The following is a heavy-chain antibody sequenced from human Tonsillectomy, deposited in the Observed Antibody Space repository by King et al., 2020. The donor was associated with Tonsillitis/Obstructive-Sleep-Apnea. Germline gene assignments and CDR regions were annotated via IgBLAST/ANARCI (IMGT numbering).Heavy chain of an antibody. CDR3: ASSPDSDGLGSLDY. Sequence: VQLQQWGAGLLKPSETLSLTCAVYGGSFSGYYWGWFRQPPGKGLEWIGEITLSRCTNYNPSLKSRVTKLVDTSKNQFSLKLSSVTAADTAVYYCASSPDSDGLGSLDYWGQGTLVTVSS. CDR1: GGSFSGYY. D-gene: IGHD3-10*01. CDR2: ITLSRCT. J-gene: IGHJ4*02. V-gene: IGHV4-34*01.